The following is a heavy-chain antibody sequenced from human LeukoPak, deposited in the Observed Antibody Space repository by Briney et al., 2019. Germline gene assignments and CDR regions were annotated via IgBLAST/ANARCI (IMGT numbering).Heavy chain of an antibody. J-gene: IGHJ5*02. CDR3: ARHGGNSGWFDP. D-gene: IGHD3-16*01. CDR2: IYYSGST. V-gene: IGHV4-59*01. Sequence: PSETLSLTCTVSGGSISSYYWSWIRQPPGKGLEWIGYIYYSGSTNYNPSLKSRVTISVDTSKNQFSLKLSSVTAADTAVYYCARHGGNSGWFDPWGQGTLVTVSS. CDR1: GGSISSYY.